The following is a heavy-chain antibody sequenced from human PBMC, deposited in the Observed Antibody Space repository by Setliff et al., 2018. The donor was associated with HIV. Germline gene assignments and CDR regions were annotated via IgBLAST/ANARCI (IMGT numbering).Heavy chain of an antibody. CDR1: GGSFSAYY. D-gene: IGHD5-18*01. CDR3: ARGGYSYGFGRHRAYFQY. V-gene: IGHV4-34*01. CDR2: INHSGGT. J-gene: IGHJ1*01. Sequence: KPSETLSLTCAVYGGSFSAYYWSWIRQTPGKGLEWIGEINHSGGTNYNPSLKSRVTMSVDTSKNQFSLKLSSVTAADTAVFYCARGGYSYGFGRHRAYFQYWGQGTLVTVSS.